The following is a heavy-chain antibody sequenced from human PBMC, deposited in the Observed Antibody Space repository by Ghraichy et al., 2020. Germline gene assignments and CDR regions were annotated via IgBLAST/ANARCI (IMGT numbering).Heavy chain of an antibody. Sequence: SVKVSCKASGGTFSSYAISWVRQAPGQGLEWMGGIIPIFGTANYAQKFQGRVTITADESTSTAYMELSSLRSEDTAVYYCARVVAVAGTWWFDPWGQGTLVTVSS. CDR1: GGTFSSYA. V-gene: IGHV1-69*13. CDR3: ARVVAVAGTWWFDP. CDR2: IIPIFGTA. J-gene: IGHJ5*02. D-gene: IGHD6-19*01.